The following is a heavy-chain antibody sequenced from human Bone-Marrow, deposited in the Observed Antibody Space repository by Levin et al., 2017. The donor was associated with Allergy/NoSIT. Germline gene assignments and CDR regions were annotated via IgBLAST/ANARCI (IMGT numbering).Heavy chain of an antibody. Sequence: LSLTCAASGFTFSSYWMHWVRQAPGTGLVRVSRINSDGSITNYADSVKGRFTISRDNARNTLFLQMTSLRADDTGVYYCAREIVFSGIGAYYWGQGALVTVSS. CDR2: INSDGSIT. D-gene: IGHD5/OR15-5a*01. CDR1: GFTFSSYW. CDR3: AREIVFSGIGAYY. J-gene: IGHJ4*02. V-gene: IGHV3-74*01.